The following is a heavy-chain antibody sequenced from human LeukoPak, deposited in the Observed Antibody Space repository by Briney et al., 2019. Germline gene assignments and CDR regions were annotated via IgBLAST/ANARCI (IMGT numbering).Heavy chain of an antibody. CDR3: ARGPGMYYFDY. CDR1: GFTFSSYW. V-gene: IGHV3-74*01. CDR2: INSDGSST. J-gene: IGHJ4*02. Sequence: GRSLRLSCAASGFTFSSYWMHWVRQAPGKGLVWVSRINSDGSSTSYADSVKGRFTISRDNAKNTLYLQMNSLRAEDTAVYYCARGPGMYYFDYWGQGTLVTVSS. D-gene: IGHD3-10*01.